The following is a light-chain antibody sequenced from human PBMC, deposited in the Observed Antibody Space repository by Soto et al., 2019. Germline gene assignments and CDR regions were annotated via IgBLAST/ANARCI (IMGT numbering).Light chain of an antibody. CDR3: QQYNNWPFS. CDR2: DVS. CDR1: QGVTTN. Sequence: DIVITQSPCTLSVSPGERATLSCRAGQGVTTNFAWYQQKSGQSPRLLIYDVSIRATGVPARFSGTGSETDFTLTISGLQSEDSAVYFCQQYNNWPFSFGQGTRLEIK. V-gene: IGKV3-15*01. J-gene: IGKJ5*01.